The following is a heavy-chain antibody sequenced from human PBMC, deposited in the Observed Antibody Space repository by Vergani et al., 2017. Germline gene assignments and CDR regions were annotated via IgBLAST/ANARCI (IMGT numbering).Heavy chain of an antibody. V-gene: IGHV3-66*01. J-gene: IGHJ4*02. CDR2: IYSGGST. Sequence: EVQLLESGGGLVQPGGSLRLSCAASGFTFSSYSMNWVRQAPGKGLEWVSVIYSGGSTYYADSVKGRFTISRDNSKNTLYLQMNSLRAEDTAVYYCARVGYDFWFDYWGQGTLVTVSS. D-gene: IGHD3-3*01. CDR1: GFTFSSYS. CDR3: ARVGYDFWFDY.